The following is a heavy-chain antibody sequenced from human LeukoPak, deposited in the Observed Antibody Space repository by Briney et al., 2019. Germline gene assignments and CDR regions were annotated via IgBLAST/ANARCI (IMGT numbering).Heavy chain of an antibody. V-gene: IGHV3-7*03. CDR2: IKQDGYEK. CDR1: GFTFSDYW. Sequence: GGSLRLSCAASGFTFSDYWMSWVRQTPEKGLEWVANIKQDGYEKYYVDSVKGRFTISRDNSKNTLYLQMNSLRAEDTAVYYCAKDKGWGYSAYDCYGMDVWGQGTTVTVSS. CDR3: AKDKGWGYSAYDCYGMDV. D-gene: IGHD1-26*01. J-gene: IGHJ6*02.